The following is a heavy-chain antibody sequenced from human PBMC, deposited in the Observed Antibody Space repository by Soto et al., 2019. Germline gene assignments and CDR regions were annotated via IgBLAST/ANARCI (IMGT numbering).Heavy chain of an antibody. D-gene: IGHD2-15*01. CDR3: AKGAISSPSSCCDY. J-gene: IGHJ4*02. V-gene: IGHV3-23*01. CDR1: GFTFSTYS. CDR2: ISGSDDRT. Sequence: GGSLRLSCAASGFTFSTYSMSWVRQGPWKGLEWVSVISGSDDRTFYADSVKGRFTISRDNPKNTLYLQMNSLRAEDTAIYYCAKGAISSPSSCCDYWGQGTLVTVSS.